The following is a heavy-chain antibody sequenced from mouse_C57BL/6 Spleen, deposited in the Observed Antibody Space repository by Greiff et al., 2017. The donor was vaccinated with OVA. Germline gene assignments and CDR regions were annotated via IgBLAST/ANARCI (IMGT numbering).Heavy chain of an antibody. D-gene: IGHD3-2*01. CDR2: FYSGCGSI. J-gene: IGHJ4*01. CDR1: GYTFTEYP. Sequence: VQLQQSGAELVTPGASVKLSCKASGYTFTEYPIHWVKQRYGQGLVWIGWFYSGCGSIKDNEKFKDKVTLTADKSSSTVYMELSRLTSEDSSVYFCSRHGLRQLAMYYWGQGTSVTVSS. CDR3: SRHGLRQLAMYY. V-gene: IGHV1-62-2*01.